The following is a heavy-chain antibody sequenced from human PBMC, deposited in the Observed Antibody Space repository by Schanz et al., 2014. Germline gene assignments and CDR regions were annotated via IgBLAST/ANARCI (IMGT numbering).Heavy chain of an antibody. CDR3: ARHGGIPYYPMDV. Sequence: QLQLQESGPGLVKPSETLSLTCTVSGGSISSSTYWWGWIRQPPGKGLEWIGGIYYSGTTYYNPSRKSRLPMAVDTSKTQFSRKLSSVPAADTAVYYCARHGGIPYYPMDVWGQGTTVTVSS. V-gene: IGHV4-39*01. J-gene: IGHJ6*02. CDR1: GGSISSSTYW. CDR2: IYYSGTT. D-gene: IGHD3-16*01.